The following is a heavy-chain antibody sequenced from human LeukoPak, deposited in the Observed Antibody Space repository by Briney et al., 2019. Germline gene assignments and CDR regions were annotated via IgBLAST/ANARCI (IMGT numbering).Heavy chain of an antibody. V-gene: IGHV4-59*08. CDR1: GGSISNYY. D-gene: IGHD3-22*01. CDR2: IYYSGSS. J-gene: IGHJ6*03. Sequence: PSETLSLTCTVSGGSISNYYWNWIRQPPGKGLEWIGYIYYSGSSNYNPSLKSRVTISVDTSKNQFSLKLSSVTAADTAVYYCARVIRTYYYDSSGYSYYYYMDVWGKGTTVTVSS. CDR3: ARVIRTYYYDSSGYSYYYYMDV.